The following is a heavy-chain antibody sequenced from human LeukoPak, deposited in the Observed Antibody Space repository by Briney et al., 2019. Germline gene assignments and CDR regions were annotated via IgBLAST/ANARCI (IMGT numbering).Heavy chain of an antibody. J-gene: IGHJ4*02. CDR1: GFTVSSNY. CDR3: ARLRSSSPVQVH. CDR2: IYFDGNT. Sequence: PGGSLRLSCAASGFTVSSNYMSWVRQAPGKGLEWVSVIYFDGNTNYAASVKDRFTISRDNSKNTVYLQMNSLRVEDTAVYYCARLRSSSPVQVHWGQGTLVTVSS. V-gene: IGHV3-66*01. D-gene: IGHD6-6*01.